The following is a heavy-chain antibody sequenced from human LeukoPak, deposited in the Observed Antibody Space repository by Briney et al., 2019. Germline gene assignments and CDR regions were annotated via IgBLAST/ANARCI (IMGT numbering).Heavy chain of an antibody. CDR2: IKEDGSYK. D-gene: IGHD6-19*01. CDR3: ARGMTVAANWFDP. Sequence: GGSLRLSCAASGFTFSSYNMNWVRQAPGKGLEWVANIKEDGSYKYYVDSVKARFTISRDNAKNSLYLQMNSLRAEDTAIYYCARGMTVAANWFDPWGQGTLVTVSS. CDR1: GFTFSSYN. J-gene: IGHJ5*02. V-gene: IGHV3-7*05.